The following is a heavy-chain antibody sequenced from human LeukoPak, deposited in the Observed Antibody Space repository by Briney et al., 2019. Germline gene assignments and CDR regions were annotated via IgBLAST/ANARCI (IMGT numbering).Heavy chain of an antibody. Sequence: GGSLRLSCAASGFTFSSFGMNWVRQAPGKGLEWISYISTSGSIIYYADSVKGRFTISRDIAKNSLYLQMNSLRDEDTAVCYCAGDPPAFRGQGTLVTVSS. CDR2: ISTSGSII. V-gene: IGHV3-48*02. CDR1: GFTFSSFG. CDR3: AGDPPAF. J-gene: IGHJ4*02.